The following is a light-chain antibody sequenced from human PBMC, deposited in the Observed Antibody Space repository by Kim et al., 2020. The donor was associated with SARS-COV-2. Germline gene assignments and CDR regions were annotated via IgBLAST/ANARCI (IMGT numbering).Light chain of an antibody. CDR3: QQYYSTPQT. CDR1: KSILYSSNNKNY. J-gene: IGKJ1*01. CDR2: WAA. V-gene: IGKV4-1*01. Sequence: ATINSSSSKSILYSSNNKNYLLWYQQKPGQPPKLLIYWAATRESGVPDRFSGSGSGTDFTLTINSLQAEDVAVYYCQQYYSTPQTFGQGTKVDIK.